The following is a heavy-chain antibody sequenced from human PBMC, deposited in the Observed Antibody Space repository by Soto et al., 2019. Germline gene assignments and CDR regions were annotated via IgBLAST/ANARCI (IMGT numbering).Heavy chain of an antibody. D-gene: IGHD2-2*01. J-gene: IGHJ3*02. CDR1: GFTFSSYS. CDR3: ARDRFVVVPAAMVHDAFDI. V-gene: IGHV3-21*01. Sequence: GGSLRLSCAASGFTFSSYSMNWVRQAPGKGLEWVSSISSSSYIYYADSVKGRFTISRDNAKNSLYLQMNSLRAEDTAVYYCARDRFVVVPAAMVHDAFDIWGQGTMVTVSS. CDR2: ISSSSYI.